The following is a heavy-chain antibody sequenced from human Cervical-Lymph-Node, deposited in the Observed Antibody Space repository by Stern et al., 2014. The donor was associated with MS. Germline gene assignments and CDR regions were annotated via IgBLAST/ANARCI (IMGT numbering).Heavy chain of an antibody. CDR2: VSPYNDDI. CDR3: ARGGFYSGRYSGQDYRYYGMDV. Sequence: QDQLVQSGAEMKKPGASVKVSCKASGYNFLSYTINWVRQAPGQGLEWLGWVSPYNDDIKYPQKFQGRVVMTTDTTTRTAYLVVRSLSSDDTAVYYCARGGFYSGRYSGQDYRYYGMDVWGQGTTVTVSS. CDR1: GYNFLSYT. V-gene: IGHV1-18*01. D-gene: IGHD1-26*01. J-gene: IGHJ6*02.